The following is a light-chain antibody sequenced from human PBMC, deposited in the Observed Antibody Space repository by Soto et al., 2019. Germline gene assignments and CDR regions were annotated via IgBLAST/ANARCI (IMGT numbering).Light chain of an antibody. V-gene: IGKV3-20*01. Sequence: EIVLTQSPVTLSLSPGERATLSCRASQSVSSNYLAWYQQEPGQPPRLLIYGASRRATGIPDRFSGSGSGTDFTLTISRLQPEDFAVYYCQQYGSFPTFGLGTKVDI. CDR1: QSVSSNY. CDR3: QQYGSFPT. J-gene: IGKJ1*01. CDR2: GAS.